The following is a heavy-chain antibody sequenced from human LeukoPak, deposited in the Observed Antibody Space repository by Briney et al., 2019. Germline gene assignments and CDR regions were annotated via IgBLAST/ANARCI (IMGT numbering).Heavy chain of an antibody. V-gene: IGHV4-34*01. CDR1: GGSFSGYY. CDR3: ARGNGYYDSSGYSLSWFDP. J-gene: IGHJ5*02. D-gene: IGHD3-22*01. Sequence: SETLSLTCAVYGGSFSGYYWSWIRQPPGKGLEWIGEINHSGSTNYNPSLKSRVTISVDTSKNQFSLKLSSVTAADTAVYHCARGNGYYDSSGYSLSWFDPWGQGTLVTVSS. CDR2: INHSGST.